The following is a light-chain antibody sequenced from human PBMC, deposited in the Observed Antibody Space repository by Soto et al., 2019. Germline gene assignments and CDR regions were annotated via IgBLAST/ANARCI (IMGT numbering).Light chain of an antibody. CDR2: GAS. Sequence: IPLTQSPSSLSASVGDRVTVTCRASQSINIYLNWYQQKPGKAPTLLIYGASTLQSGVPSRFSGGGSRTDFTLTISSLQTEDFATYYCQQSYRSPYTLGQGTKLEI. V-gene: IGKV1-39*01. CDR3: QQSYRSPYT. J-gene: IGKJ2*01. CDR1: QSINIY.